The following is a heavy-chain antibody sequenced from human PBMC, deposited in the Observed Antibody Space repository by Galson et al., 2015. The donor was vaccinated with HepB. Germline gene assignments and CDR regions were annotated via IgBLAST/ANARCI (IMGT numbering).Heavy chain of an antibody. V-gene: IGHV3-66*02. J-gene: IGHJ6*02. CDR3: ARDQGDDYVNYYYYHGMDV. Sequence: SLRLSCAVSEFTVSSNHMSWVRQAPGKGLEWVAIIYSGGNTNYADSVKGRFTISRDKSKNTLYLQMNSLGPEDTAVYYCARDQGDDYVNYYYYHGMDVWGQGTTVTVSS. D-gene: IGHD4-17*01. CDR2: IYSGGNT. CDR1: EFTVSSNH.